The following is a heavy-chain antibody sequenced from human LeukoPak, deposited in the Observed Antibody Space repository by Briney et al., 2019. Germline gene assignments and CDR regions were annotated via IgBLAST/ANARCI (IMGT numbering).Heavy chain of an antibody. V-gene: IGHV3-23*01. Sequence: GGSLRLSCAASGFSFSRHAMNWVRQAPGKGLEWVSAISGSGGSTYYADSVKGRFTISRDNSKNTLYLQMNSLRAEDTAVYYCAGGYSFGFASWGQGTLVAVSP. J-gene: IGHJ4*02. CDR1: GFSFSRHA. D-gene: IGHD5-18*01. CDR3: AGGYSFGFAS. CDR2: ISGSGGST.